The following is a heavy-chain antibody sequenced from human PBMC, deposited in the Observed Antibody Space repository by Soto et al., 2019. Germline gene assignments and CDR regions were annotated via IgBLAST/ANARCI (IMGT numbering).Heavy chain of an antibody. D-gene: IGHD3-10*02. V-gene: IGHV3-33*01. CDR2: IWYDGSNN. Sequence: APGKGLEWVAVIWYDGSNNYYADSVKGRFTISRDNSKNTLYLQMNSLRAEDTAVYYFQTEIGIQDVRSVSACLVNRSTDL. J-gene: IGHJ2*01. CDR3: QTEIGIQDVRSVSACLVNRSTDL.